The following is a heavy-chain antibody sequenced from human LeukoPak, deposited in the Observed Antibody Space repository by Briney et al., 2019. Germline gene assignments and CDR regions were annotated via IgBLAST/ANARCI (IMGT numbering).Heavy chain of an antibody. V-gene: IGHV1-69*04. D-gene: IGHD6-6*01. CDR3: ARDGGTGGSSY. CDR1: GGTFSSYA. J-gene: IGHJ4*02. CDR2: IIPIFGIA. Sequence: SVKVSCKASGGTFSSYAISWVRQAPGQGLEWMGRIIPIFGIANYAQKFQGRVTITADKSTSTAYMELSSLRSEDTAVYYCARDGGTGGSSYWGQGTLVTVSS.